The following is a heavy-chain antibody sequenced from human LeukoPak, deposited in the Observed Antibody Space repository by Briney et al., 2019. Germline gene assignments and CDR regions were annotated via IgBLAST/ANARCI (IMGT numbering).Heavy chain of an antibody. CDR3: AIPSPYSGSFFDY. V-gene: IGHV4-39*01. J-gene: IGHJ4*02. D-gene: IGHD1-26*01. CDR2: IYYGGST. CDR1: GGSIRSSSYY. Sequence: KPSETLSLTCSVSGGSIRSSSYYWGWIRQPPGKGLEWIGPIYYGGSTYYNPSLKSRVTISGDTSKNQFSLKLSSVTATDTAVYYCAIPSPYSGSFFDYWGQGTLVTVSS.